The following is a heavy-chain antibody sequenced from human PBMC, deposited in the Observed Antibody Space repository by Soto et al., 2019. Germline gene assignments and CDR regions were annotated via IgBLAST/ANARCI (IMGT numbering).Heavy chain of an antibody. D-gene: IGHD5-18*01. J-gene: IGHJ4*02. CDR2: IYYSGRT. Sequence: QVQLQESGPGLVKPSQTLSLTCTVSGGSISSGGYYWSWIRQHPGKGLEWIGYIYYSGRTYYNPSLKSRVTISVDTSKNQFSLKLSSVAAADTSVYYCARGYVDTAMVGSYFDYWGQGTLVTVSS. CDR3: ARGYVDTAMVGSYFDY. CDR1: GGSISSGGYY. V-gene: IGHV4-31*03.